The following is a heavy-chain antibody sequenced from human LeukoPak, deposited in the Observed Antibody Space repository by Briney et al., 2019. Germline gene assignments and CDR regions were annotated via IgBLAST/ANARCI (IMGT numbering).Heavy chain of an antibody. CDR2: ISSSSSYT. CDR3: ARTPYYGSGSQNYYYGMDV. D-gene: IGHD3-10*01. CDR1: GLTFSDYY. Sequence: GGSLRLSCAASGLTFSDYYMSWIRQAPGKGLEWVSYISSSSSYTNYADSVKGRFTISRDNAKNSLYLQMNSLRAEDTAVYYCARTPYYGSGSQNYYYGMDVWGQGTTVTVSS. V-gene: IGHV3-11*06. J-gene: IGHJ6*02.